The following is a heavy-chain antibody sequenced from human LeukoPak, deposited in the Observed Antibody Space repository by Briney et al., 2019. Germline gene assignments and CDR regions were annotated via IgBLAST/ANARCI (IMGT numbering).Heavy chain of an antibody. CDR2: IYYSGST. Sequence: SQTLSLTCTVSGVSISSGDYYWSWIRQPPGKGLEWIGYIYYSGSTYYNPSLKSRVTISVDTSKNQFSLKLSSVTAADTAVYYCARGALDSSSSDIFDYWGQGTLVTVSS. V-gene: IGHV4-30-4*01. CDR3: ARGALDSSSSDIFDY. D-gene: IGHD6-6*01. CDR1: GVSISSGDYY. J-gene: IGHJ4*02.